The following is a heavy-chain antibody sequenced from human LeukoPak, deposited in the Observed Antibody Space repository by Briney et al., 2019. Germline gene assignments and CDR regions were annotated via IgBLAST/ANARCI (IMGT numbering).Heavy chain of an antibody. CDR1: GYTFTGYY. J-gene: IGHJ3*02. V-gene: IGHV1-2*02. D-gene: IGHD6-19*01. CDR2: INPNSGGT. Sequence: ASVKVSCKASGYTFTGYYMHWVRQAPGQGLEWMGWINPNSGGTNYAQKFQGRVTMTRDTSISTAYMELSRLRSDDTAVYYCARDQVAGHDAFDIWGRGTMVTVSS. CDR3: ARDQVAGHDAFDI.